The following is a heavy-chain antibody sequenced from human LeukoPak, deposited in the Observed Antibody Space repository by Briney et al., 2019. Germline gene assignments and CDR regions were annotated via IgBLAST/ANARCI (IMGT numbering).Heavy chain of an antibody. D-gene: IGHD6-19*01. CDR1: GFTFSSYS. Sequence: GGSLRLSCAASGFTFSSYSMNWVRQAPGKGLEWVSYISSSSSTIYYADSVKGRFTISRDNAKNSLYLQMTSLRAEDTAVYYCATSHDAAGNFWGQGTLVTVSS. V-gene: IGHV3-48*01. CDR3: ATSHDAAGNF. CDR2: ISSSSSTI. J-gene: IGHJ4*02.